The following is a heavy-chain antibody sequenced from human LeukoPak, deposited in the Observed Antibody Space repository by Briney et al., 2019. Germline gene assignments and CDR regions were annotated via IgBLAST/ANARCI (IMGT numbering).Heavy chain of an antibody. D-gene: IGHD2-21*02. V-gene: IGHV1-8*01. CDR1: RYTFTSYD. CDR3: ARADVVVTGMVDY. J-gene: IGHJ4*02. CDR2: MTPKSGNP. Sequence: ASVNVSCKSSRYTFTSYDINGVRQATGQGLEWMGGMTPKSGNPGYAQKFQGRVTITRNTSISTAYMELSSLRSEDTAVYYCARADVVVTGMVDYWGQGTLVTVSS.